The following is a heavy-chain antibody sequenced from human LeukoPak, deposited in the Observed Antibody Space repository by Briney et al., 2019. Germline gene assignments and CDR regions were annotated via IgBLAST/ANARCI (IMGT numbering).Heavy chain of an antibody. V-gene: IGHV3-21*01. CDR2: ISSSSSYI. CDR3: ARRRMWMRVAAIRSRKDFDY. Sequence: GGSLRLSCAASGFTFSSYSMNWVRQAPGKGLEWVSSISSSSSYIYYADSVKGRFTISRDNAKNSLYLQMNSLRAEDTAVYYCARRRMWMRVAAIRSRKDFDYWGQGTLVTVSS. CDR1: GFTFSSYS. J-gene: IGHJ4*02. D-gene: IGHD2-15*01.